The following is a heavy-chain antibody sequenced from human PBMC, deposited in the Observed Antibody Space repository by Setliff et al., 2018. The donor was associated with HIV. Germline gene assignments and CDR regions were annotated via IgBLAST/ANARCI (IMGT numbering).Heavy chain of an antibody. CDR1: GGSISSHY. Sequence: PSETLSLTCTVSGGSISSHYWSWIRQPPGKGLEWIGYIYYSGSTNYNPSLKSRVTMSVDTSKKQFSLKLTSVTAADTAVYYCARVVDGDSGFYYFYYMDVWGEGTTVTVSS. J-gene: IGHJ6*03. CDR3: ARVVDGDSGFYYFYYMDV. D-gene: IGHD4-17*01. CDR2: IYYSGST. V-gene: IGHV4-59*11.